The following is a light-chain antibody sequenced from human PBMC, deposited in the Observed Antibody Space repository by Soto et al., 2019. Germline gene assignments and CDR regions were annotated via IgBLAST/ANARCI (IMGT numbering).Light chain of an antibody. CDR1: SSDVGGYNY. Sequence: QSVLTQPASVSGSPGQSITISCTGTSSDVGGYNYVSWYQQHPGKAPKLMIYDVSARPSGVSNRFSGSKSGNTASLTISGLQADDEADYYCSSYTSINTRDVVFGGGTKLTVL. CDR2: DVS. J-gene: IGLJ2*01. V-gene: IGLV2-14*01. CDR3: SSYTSINTRDVV.